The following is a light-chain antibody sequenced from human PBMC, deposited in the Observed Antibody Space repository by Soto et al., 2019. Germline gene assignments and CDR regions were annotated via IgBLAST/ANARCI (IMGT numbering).Light chain of an antibody. CDR3: SSYISTRTHVI. J-gene: IGLJ2*01. Sequence: QSALTQPASVSGSPGQSITISCTATASDVGDYNYVSWFQRYPGKAPKLMIYDVSNRPSGVSNRFSGSKSGNTASLTISGLQAEDEADYYCSSYISTRTHVIFGGGTKVTVL. V-gene: IGLV2-14*01. CDR1: ASDVGDYNY. CDR2: DVS.